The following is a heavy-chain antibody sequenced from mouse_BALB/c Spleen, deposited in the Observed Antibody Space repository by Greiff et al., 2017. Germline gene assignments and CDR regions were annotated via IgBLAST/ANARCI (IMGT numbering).Heavy chain of an antibody. Sequence: DVKLVESGGGLVKPGGSLKLSCAASGFTFSSYTMSWVRQTPEKRLEWVATISSGGGNTYYPDSVKGRFTISRDNAKNNLYLQMSSLRSEDTALYYCARCPNWDYFDYWGQGTTLTVSS. J-gene: IGHJ2*01. D-gene: IGHD4-1*01. CDR1: GFTFSSYT. CDR2: ISSGGGNT. V-gene: IGHV5-9*03. CDR3: ARCPNWDYFDY.